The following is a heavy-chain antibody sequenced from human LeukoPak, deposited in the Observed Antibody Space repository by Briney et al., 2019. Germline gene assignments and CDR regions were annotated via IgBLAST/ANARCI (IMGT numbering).Heavy chain of an antibody. CDR2: IWYDGSNK. V-gene: IGHV3-33*01. J-gene: IGHJ4*02. D-gene: IGHD6-19*01. CDR1: GFTFSSYG. CDR3: ERRGGWSTFDY. Sequence: PGGSLRLSCAASGFTFSSYGMHWVRQAPGKGLEWVAVIWYDGSNKYYADSVKGRFTISRDNSKNTLYLQMNSLRAEDTAVYYCERRGGWSTFDYWGQGTLVTVSS.